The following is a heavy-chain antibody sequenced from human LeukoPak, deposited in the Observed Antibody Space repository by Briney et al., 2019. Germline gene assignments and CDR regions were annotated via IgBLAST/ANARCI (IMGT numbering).Heavy chain of an antibody. D-gene: IGHD6-19*01. Sequence: GGSLRLSCAASGFPFGTYSMNWVRQAPGKGLEWVSYISSSGSTIYYADSVKGRFTISRDNAKNSLYLQMNSLRAEDTAVYYCARDIRYSSGWLGGQGTLVTVSS. J-gene: IGHJ4*02. V-gene: IGHV3-48*04. CDR1: GFPFGTYS. CDR3: ARDIRYSSGWL. CDR2: ISSSGSTI.